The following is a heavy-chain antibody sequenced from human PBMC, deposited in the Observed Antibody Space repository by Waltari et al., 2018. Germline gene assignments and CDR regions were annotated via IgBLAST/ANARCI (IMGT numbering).Heavy chain of an antibody. CDR2: INHSGST. CDR3: ARGRYYYGSGSSFYYYYGMDV. J-gene: IGHJ6*02. CDR1: GGSFSGYY. Sequence: QVQLQQWGAGLLKPSETLSLTCAVYGGSFSGYYWSWIRQPPGKGLEWIGEINHSGSTNYNPSRKSRVTISVDTSKNQFSLKLSSVTAADTAVYYCARGRYYYGSGSSFYYYYGMDVWGQGTTVTVSS. V-gene: IGHV4-34*01. D-gene: IGHD3-10*01.